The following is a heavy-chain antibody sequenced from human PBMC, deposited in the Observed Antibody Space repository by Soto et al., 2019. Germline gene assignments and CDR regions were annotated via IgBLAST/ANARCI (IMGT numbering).Heavy chain of an antibody. D-gene: IGHD5-18*01. CDR2: INPNSGGT. Sequence: ASVKVSCKASGYTFTGYYMHWVRRAPGQGLEWMGWINPNSGGTNYAQKFQGWVTMTRDTSISTAYMELSRLRSDDTAVYYCARDGRDGLPIQLWKSDGIDVWGRGTTVTX. V-gene: IGHV1-2*04. CDR3: ARDGRDGLPIQLWKSDGIDV. J-gene: IGHJ6*04. CDR1: GYTFTGYY.